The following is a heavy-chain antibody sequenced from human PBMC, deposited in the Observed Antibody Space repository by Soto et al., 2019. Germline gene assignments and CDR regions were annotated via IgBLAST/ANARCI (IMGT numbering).Heavy chain of an antibody. CDR3: AKYRRSDAEAYTFHY. CDR2: IYYTGDT. CDR1: GDSISGYY. Sequence: SETLSLTCALSGDSISGYYWSWIRQSPGKGVEWIGFIYYTGDTNYNPDLNSRATMSVDTTKNQFSLRLSSVTAADTVVHFCAKYRRSDAEAYTFHYWGQGTPVTVSS. D-gene: IGHD2-21*01. J-gene: IGHJ4*02. V-gene: IGHV4-59*01.